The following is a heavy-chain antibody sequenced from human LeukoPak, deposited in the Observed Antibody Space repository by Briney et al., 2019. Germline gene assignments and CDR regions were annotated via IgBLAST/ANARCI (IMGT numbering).Heavy chain of an antibody. Sequence: GGSLRLSCAASGFTFSSYAMYWVRQAPGKGLEWVALMSYDGSNKYYADSVKGRFTISRDNSKNTVHLQMNSLRAEDTAMYYCVRDGAHWDLDYWGQGTLVTVSS. CDR1: GFTFSSYA. V-gene: IGHV3-30-3*01. CDR3: VRDGAHWDLDY. CDR2: MSYDGSNK. D-gene: IGHD7-27*01. J-gene: IGHJ4*02.